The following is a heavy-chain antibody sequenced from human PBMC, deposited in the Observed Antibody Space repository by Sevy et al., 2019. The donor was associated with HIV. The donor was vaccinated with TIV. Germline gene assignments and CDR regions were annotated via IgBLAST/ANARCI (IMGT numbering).Heavy chain of an antibody. D-gene: IGHD3-22*01. CDR2: MNPNSGNT. Sequence: ASVKVSCKASGYTFTSYVINWVRQATGQGLEWMGWMNPNSGNTGYAQKFQGRVTMTRNTSISTAYMELSSLRSEDTAVYYCAIYYYDSSGYYPQFDYWGQGTLVTVSS. CDR1: GYTFTSYV. V-gene: IGHV1-8*01. J-gene: IGHJ4*02. CDR3: AIYYYDSSGYYPQFDY.